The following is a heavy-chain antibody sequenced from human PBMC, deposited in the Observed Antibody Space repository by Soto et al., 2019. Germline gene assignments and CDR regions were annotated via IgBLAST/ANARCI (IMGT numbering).Heavy chain of an antibody. J-gene: IGHJ6*02. D-gene: IGHD3-10*01. CDR3: ATSGDRYYYYGMDV. V-gene: IGHV4-39*01. Sequence: QLQLQESGPGLVKPSETLSLTCTVSGGSISSSSYYWGWVRQPPGKGLEWIGNIYYSGSTYYNPSLKSRVTISVDTSKNQFALKLSSVTAADTAVYYCATSGDRYYYYGMDVWGQGTTVTVSS. CDR2: IYYSGST. CDR1: GGSISSSSYY.